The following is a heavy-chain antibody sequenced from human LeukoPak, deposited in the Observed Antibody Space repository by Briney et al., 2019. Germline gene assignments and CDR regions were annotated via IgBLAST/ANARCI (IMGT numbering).Heavy chain of an antibody. J-gene: IGHJ2*01. V-gene: IGHV3-23*01. CDR3: AKYRTVGASYWYFDL. CDR2: ISSSGSGDNT. CDR1: GVTLSTYA. D-gene: IGHD1-26*01. Sequence: PGGSLRLSCAASGVTLSTYAMSWARQAPGKGLEWVSGISSSGSGDNTYYADSVKGRFTISRDSSKNTLFLHMNTLRAEDTAIYYCAKYRTVGASYWYFDLWGRGTLVTVSS.